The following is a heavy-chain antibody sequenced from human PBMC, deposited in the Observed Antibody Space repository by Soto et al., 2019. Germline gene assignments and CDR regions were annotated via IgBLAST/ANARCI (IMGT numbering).Heavy chain of an antibody. CDR1: GGTFSSYY. J-gene: IGHJ3*02. D-gene: IGHD6-19*01. Sequence: SDTLTLNSGSYGGTFSSYYRRWIRQPLGRGLEWIGEINHSGSTNYNPSLKSRVTISVDTSKNQFSLKLSSVTAADTAVYYCARGKVTSSGWYGDAFDIWGQGTMVTVSS. V-gene: IGHV4-34*01. CDR2: INHSGST. CDR3: ARGKVTSSGWYGDAFDI.